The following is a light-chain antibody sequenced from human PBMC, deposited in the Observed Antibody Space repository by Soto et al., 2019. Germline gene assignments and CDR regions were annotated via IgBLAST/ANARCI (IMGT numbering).Light chain of an antibody. CDR3: AAWDDTVNGPA. CDR1: SSNIGRNT. V-gene: IGLV1-44*01. CDR2: TNN. J-gene: IGLJ2*01. Sequence: QSVLTQPPSASGTPGQTVTISCSASSSNIGRNTVTWYQRLPGTAPKLLIHTNNYRPSGVPDRFSGSRSGTSASLAISGLQSGDEADYYCAAWDDTVNGPAFGGGTKLTVL.